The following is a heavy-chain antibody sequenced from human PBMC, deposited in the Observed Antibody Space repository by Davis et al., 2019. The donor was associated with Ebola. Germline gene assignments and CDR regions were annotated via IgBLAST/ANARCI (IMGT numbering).Heavy chain of an antibody. Sequence: SETLSLTCAVYGGSFSGYYWSWIRQPPGKGLEWIGEINHSGSTNYNPSLKSRVTISVDTSKNQFSLKLSSVTAADTAVYYCARGPWDIVVVVAATRPYYYYGMDVWGQGTTVTVSS. CDR2: INHSGST. V-gene: IGHV4-34*01. J-gene: IGHJ6*02. CDR3: ARGPWDIVVVVAATRPYYYYGMDV. CDR1: GGSFSGYY. D-gene: IGHD2-15*01.